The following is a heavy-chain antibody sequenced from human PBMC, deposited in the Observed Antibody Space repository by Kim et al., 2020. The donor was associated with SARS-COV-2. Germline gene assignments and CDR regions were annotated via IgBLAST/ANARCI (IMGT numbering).Heavy chain of an antibody. J-gene: IGHJ6*02. D-gene: IGHD5-18*01. Sequence: ASVKVSCKASGYTFTSYGISWVRQAPGQGLEWMGWISAYNGNTNYAQKLQGRVTMTTDTSTSTAYMELRSLRSDDTAVYYCARVGRGYSYGWDYYYYGMDVWGQGTTVTVSS. V-gene: IGHV1-18*04. CDR2: ISAYNGNT. CDR3: ARVGRGYSYGWDYYYYGMDV. CDR1: GYTFTSYG.